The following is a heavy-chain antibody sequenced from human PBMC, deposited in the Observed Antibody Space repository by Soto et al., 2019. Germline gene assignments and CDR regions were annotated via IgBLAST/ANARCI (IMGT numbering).Heavy chain of an antibody. CDR2: IIPILGIA. D-gene: IGHD2-15*01. Sequence: QVQLVQSGAEVKKPGSSVKVSCKASGGTFSSYTISWVRQAPGQGLEWMGRIIPILGIANYAQKFQGRVTITADKSTSTAYMELSSLRSEDTAVYYCAAVGSVVVAAFVDYWGHGTLVTVSS. CDR3: AAVGSVVVAAFVDY. CDR1: GGTFSSYT. V-gene: IGHV1-69*02. J-gene: IGHJ4*01.